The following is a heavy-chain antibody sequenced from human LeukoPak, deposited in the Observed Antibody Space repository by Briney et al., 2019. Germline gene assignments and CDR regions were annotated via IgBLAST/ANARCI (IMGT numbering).Heavy chain of an antibody. Sequence: GGSLRLSCAASGFTFSNAWMSWVRQAPGKGLEWVGRIKSKTDGGTTDYAAPVKGRFTISRDDSKNTLYLQMNSLKTEDTAVYYCNTEDISGSYYVYFDFWGLGTLVTVSS. D-gene: IGHD3-10*01. CDR2: IKSKTDGGTT. J-gene: IGHJ4*02. CDR3: NTEDISGSYYVYFDF. CDR1: GFTFSNAW. V-gene: IGHV3-15*01.